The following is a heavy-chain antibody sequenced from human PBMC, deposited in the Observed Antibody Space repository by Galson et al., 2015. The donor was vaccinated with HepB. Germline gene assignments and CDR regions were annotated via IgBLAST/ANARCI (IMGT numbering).Heavy chain of an antibody. CDR1: GDSVSSHTVG. V-gene: IGHV6-1*01. D-gene: IGHD7-27*01. J-gene: IGHJ4*02. Sequence: CAISGDSVSSHTVGWNWIRQSPSRGLEWLGRTYYRSKWSNDYAVSVNSRITINPDTSKNQFPLQLNSVTPEDTAVYYCAKSIHLGRGFDSWGQGTLVTVSS. CDR2: TYYRSKWSN. CDR3: AKSIHLGRGFDS.